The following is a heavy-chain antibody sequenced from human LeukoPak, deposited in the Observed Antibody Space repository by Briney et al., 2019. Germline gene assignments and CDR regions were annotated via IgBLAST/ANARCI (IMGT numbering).Heavy chain of an antibody. J-gene: IGHJ4*02. V-gene: IGHV4-59*01. CDR2: IYYSGST. Sequence: PSETLSLTCTVSGGSISSYYWSWIRQPPGKGLEWIGYIYYSGSTNYNPSLKSRVTISVDTSKNQFSLKLSSVTAADTAVYYCARELGYCSSTSCPFDYWGQGTLVTVSS. D-gene: IGHD2-2*01. CDR3: ARELGYCSSTSCPFDY. CDR1: GGSISSYY.